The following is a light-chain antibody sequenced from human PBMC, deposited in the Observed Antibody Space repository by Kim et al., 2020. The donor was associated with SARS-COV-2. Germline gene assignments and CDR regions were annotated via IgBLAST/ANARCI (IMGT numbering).Light chain of an antibody. Sequence: GQGGTISCSGSSANIGSNTVHWYQQLPGTAPKVLIYRTVQRPSGVPDRFSGSKSGTSASLAISGLRSEDEADYYCAAWDDSLSGQVFGGGTQLTVL. J-gene: IGLJ2*01. V-gene: IGLV1-47*01. CDR2: RTV. CDR1: SANIGSNT. CDR3: AAWDDSLSGQV.